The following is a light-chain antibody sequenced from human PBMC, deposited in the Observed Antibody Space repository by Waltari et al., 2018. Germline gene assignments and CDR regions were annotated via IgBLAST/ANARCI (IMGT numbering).Light chain of an antibody. Sequence: DIVMTQSPLSLPVTPGEPATIACRSSQSLLHSNGYNYLDWFLQKPGQSPQLLIYLGSNRASGVPDRFSGSGSGTDFTLKISRVEAEDVGVYYCMQALLRPPISFGQGTRLEIK. CDR3: MQALLRPPIS. J-gene: IGKJ5*01. CDR2: LGS. V-gene: IGKV2-28*01. CDR1: QSLLHSNGYNY.